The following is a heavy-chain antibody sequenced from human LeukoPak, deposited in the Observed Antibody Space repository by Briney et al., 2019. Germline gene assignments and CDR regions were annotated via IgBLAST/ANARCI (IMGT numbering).Heavy chain of an antibody. Sequence: SVNVSCKASGGTFSSYAISWVRQAPGQGLEWMGGIIPIFGTANYAQKFQGRVTITADESTSTAYMELSSLRSEDTAVYYCARAISPGTSTPDYWGQGTLVTVSS. V-gene: IGHV1-69*13. D-gene: IGHD1-7*01. CDR2: IIPIFGTA. CDR3: ARAISPGTSTPDY. J-gene: IGHJ4*02. CDR1: GGTFSSYA.